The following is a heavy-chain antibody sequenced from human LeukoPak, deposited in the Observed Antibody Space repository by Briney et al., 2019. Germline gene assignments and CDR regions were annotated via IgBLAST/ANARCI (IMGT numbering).Heavy chain of an antibody. D-gene: IGHD1-7*01. CDR1: GFTFSSYS. J-gene: IGHJ4*02. V-gene: IGHV3-74*01. CDR2: INTDGSST. Sequence: PGGSLRLSCAASGFTFSSYSMNRVRQAPGKGLEWVSRINTDGSSTSYADSVKGRFTISRDNAKNTLYLQMNSLRAEDTAVYYCARADNWNYRPPDYWGQGTLVTVSS. CDR3: ARADNWNYRPPDY.